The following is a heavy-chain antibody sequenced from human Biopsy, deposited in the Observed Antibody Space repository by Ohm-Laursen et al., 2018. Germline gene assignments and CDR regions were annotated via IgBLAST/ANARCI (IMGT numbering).Heavy chain of an antibody. V-gene: IGHV4-34*11. CDR2: VYYSGTT. CDR3: ARDVKRYCSGTSCYSGYFGMDV. J-gene: IGHJ6*02. CDR1: GKTFSDYY. D-gene: IGHD2-2*01. Sequence: SETLSLTCEVYGKTFSDYYWSWIRQPPGKGLEWIGDVYYSGTTNYNPSLKSRLTISVDTSKNQFSLNLNSVTAADTAVYFCARDVKRYCSGTSCYSGYFGMDVWGQGTTVTVS.